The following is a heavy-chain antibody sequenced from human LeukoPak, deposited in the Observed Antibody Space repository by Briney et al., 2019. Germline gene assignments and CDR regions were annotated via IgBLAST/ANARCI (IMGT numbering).Heavy chain of an antibody. CDR3: VREGFFDY. CDR1: GFTLSIYW. CDR2: INPDGSIA. J-gene: IGHJ4*02. Sequence: GGPLRLSCVGSGFTLSIYWMYWIRQSPGKGLLWVARINPDGSIADYTDSVKGRFTISRDNVKNTLYLQMNSLRAEDTAVYYCVREGFFDYWGQGALVTVSS. V-gene: IGHV3-74*01.